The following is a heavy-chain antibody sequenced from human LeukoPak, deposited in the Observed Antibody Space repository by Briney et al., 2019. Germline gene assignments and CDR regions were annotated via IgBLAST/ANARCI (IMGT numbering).Heavy chain of an antibody. V-gene: IGHV4-34*01. CDR3: ATRPDIAAAGPGWFDP. D-gene: IGHD6-13*01. CDR2: INHSGST. J-gene: IGHJ5*02. Sequence: SETLSLTCAVYGGSFSGYYWSWIRQPPGKGLEWIGEINHSGSTNYNPSLKSRVTISVDTSKNQFSLKLSSVTAADTAVYYCATRPDIAAAGPGWFDPWGQGTLVTVSS. CDR1: GGSFSGYY.